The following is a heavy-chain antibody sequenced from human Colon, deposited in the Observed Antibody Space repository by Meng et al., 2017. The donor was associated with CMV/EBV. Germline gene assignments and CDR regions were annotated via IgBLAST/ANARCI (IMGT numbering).Heavy chain of an antibody. CDR1: GESFSGYY. CDR2: SYYTGST. J-gene: IGHJ4*01. D-gene: IGHD2-2*01. Sequence: QVQLPQWGEGLLKPSETLSLTVAVYGESFSGYYWTWLRQPPGRGLEWIGESYYTGSTNYSPSLKSRVTISLDTSKNQFSLKLNSVTAADTAVYYCARATKSSCWEVLDYWGHGTLVTVSS. V-gene: IGHV4-34*01. CDR3: ARATKSSCWEVLDY.